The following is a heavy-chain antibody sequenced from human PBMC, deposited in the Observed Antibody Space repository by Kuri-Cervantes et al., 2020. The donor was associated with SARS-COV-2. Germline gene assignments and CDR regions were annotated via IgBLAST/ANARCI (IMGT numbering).Heavy chain of an antibody. J-gene: IGHJ6*03. V-gene: IGHV4-34*01. Sequence: SETLSLTCAVYGGSFSGYYWSWIRQPPGKGLEWIGEINHSGSTNYNPSLKSRVTISVDTSSKQFSLHLGSATAADTAVYYCARAYGFLRYIYYMDVWGRGTTVTVSS. CDR1: GGSFSGYY. D-gene: IGHD4-17*01. CDR2: INHSGST. CDR3: ARAYGFLRYIYYMDV.